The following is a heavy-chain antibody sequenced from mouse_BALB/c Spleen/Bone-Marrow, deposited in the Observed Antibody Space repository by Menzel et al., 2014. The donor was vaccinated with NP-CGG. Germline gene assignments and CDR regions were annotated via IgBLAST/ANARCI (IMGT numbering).Heavy chain of an antibody. CDR2: IIPNSGNT. Sequence: QVHLHQSGPVLVRPGASVKLSCKASGYTFTTSWMHWVKQRPGQGLEGIGEIIPNSGNTDYTEKFKGKATLTVDTSSSTAYVDISSLTSEDSAVYYCARSGFDYWGQGTTLTVSS. D-gene: IGHD4-1*01. J-gene: IGHJ2*01. CDR3: ARSGFDY. CDR1: GYTFTTSW. V-gene: IGHV1S130*01.